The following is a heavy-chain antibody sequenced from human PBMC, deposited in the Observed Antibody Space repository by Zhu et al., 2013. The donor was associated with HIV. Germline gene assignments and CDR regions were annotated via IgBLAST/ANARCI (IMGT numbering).Heavy chain of an antibody. CDR1: GDTLKNHD. J-gene: IGHJ3*02. CDR3: ARGGRISMIVVLPDAFDI. Sequence: QGQLVQSEAAVEEPGATLCVSCRASGDTLKNHDVHWVRQAPGQGLEFMGWMNPSSGNAGIQHKFQGKISMTWDTFTATAYLSVTRLTSADTAVYYCARGGRISMIVVLPDAFDIWGQGTLVTVSS. CDR2: MNPSSGNA. V-gene: IGHV1-8*01. D-gene: IGHD3-22*01.